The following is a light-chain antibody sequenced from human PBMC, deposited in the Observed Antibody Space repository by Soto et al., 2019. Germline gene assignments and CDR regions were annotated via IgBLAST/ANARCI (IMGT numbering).Light chain of an antibody. CDR2: KAS. CDR3: QQYNSYSS. CDR1: KVMGGW. J-gene: IGKJ1*01. Sequence: IRMTRSPSPLSASVGDGVTTTCRASKVMGGWLAWFQQKPGKAPKVLIYKASSLESGVPSRFSGSGSGTEFTLTISSLQPDDFATYYCQQYNSYSSFGQGTKVEIK. V-gene: IGKV1-5*03.